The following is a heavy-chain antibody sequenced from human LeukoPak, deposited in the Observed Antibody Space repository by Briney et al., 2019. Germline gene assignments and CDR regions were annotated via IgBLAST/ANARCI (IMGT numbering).Heavy chain of an antibody. D-gene: IGHD2-2*01. Sequence: ASVKVSCKASGYTFTGYYIHWVRQAPGQGLEWMGWINPNSGDTNYAQKFQGRVTMTRDPSISTAYMELSGLTFDDTAVYYCARVRLGCSSTSCPPSFDYWGQGTLVTVSS. V-gene: IGHV1-2*02. CDR3: ARVRLGCSSTSCPPSFDY. J-gene: IGHJ4*02. CDR1: GYTFTGYY. CDR2: INPNSGDT.